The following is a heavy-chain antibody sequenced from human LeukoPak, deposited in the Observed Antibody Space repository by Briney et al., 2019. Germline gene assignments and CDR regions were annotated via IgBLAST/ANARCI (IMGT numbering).Heavy chain of an antibody. J-gene: IGHJ4*02. CDR2: IYYSGST. V-gene: IGHV4-61*01. CDR3: ARTLYSNYPWVDY. Sequence: PETLSLTCTVSGGSVSSNSYYWSWIRQPPGKGLEWIGYIYYSGSTNYNPSLKSRVTISVDTSKNQFSLKLSSVTAADTAVYYCARTLYSNYPWVDYWGQGTLVTVSS. D-gene: IGHD4-11*01. CDR1: GGSVSSNSYY.